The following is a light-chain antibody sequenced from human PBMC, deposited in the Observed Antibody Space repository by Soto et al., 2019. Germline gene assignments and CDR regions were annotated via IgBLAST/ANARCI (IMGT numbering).Light chain of an antibody. Sequence: EIVMTQSPATLSVSPGERATLSCRASQSVTINLAWYQQKPGQAPRLLIHGSSNRATGIPARFSGGGSGTEFTLTISSLQSEDFGVYYCQQYNNWPITFGQGTRLEI. CDR2: GSS. CDR1: QSVTIN. J-gene: IGKJ5*01. CDR3: QQYNNWPIT. V-gene: IGKV3-15*01.